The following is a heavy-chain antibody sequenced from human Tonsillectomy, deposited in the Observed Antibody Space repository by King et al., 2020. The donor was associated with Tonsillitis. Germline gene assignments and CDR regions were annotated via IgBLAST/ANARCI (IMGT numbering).Heavy chain of an antibody. J-gene: IGHJ6*03. V-gene: IGHV1-69*09. D-gene: IGHD1-26*01. CDR3: ARGGELLDYYYYMDV. CDR1: GGTFSSYA. Sequence: QLVQSGAEVKKPGSSVKVSCKASGGTFSSYAISWVRQAPGQGLEWMGRIIPILGIANYAQKFQGRVTITADKSTSTAYMELSSLRSEDTAVSYCARGGELLDYYYYMDVWGQGTTVTVSS. CDR2: IIPILGIA.